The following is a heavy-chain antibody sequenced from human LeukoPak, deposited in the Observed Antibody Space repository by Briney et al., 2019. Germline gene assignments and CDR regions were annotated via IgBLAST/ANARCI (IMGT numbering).Heavy chain of an antibody. CDR1: GFTFSSYS. V-gene: IGHV3-21*04. Sequence: GGSLRLSCAASGFTFSSYSMNWVRQAPGKGLEWVSSISSSSSYIYYADSVKGRFTISRDNAKNSLYLQMNSLRAEDTAVYYCARSPVLRYFDWLSFLDYWGQGTLVTVSS. CDR3: ARSPVLRYFDWLSFLDY. J-gene: IGHJ4*02. CDR2: ISSSSSYI. D-gene: IGHD3-9*01.